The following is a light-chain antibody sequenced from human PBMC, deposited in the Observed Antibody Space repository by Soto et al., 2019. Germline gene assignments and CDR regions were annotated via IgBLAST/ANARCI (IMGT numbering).Light chain of an antibody. V-gene: IGKV3-20*01. Sequence: EIVLTQSPGTLSLSPGERATLSCRASQSVSNNYLAWYQQKPGQAPRLLIYGASNRDTGIPDRCSGSGSGTDFTLTISRLEPGDFSVYYWQQYGSSGTFGQGTEVEIK. CDR3: QQYGSSGT. CDR2: GAS. J-gene: IGKJ1*01. CDR1: QSVSNNY.